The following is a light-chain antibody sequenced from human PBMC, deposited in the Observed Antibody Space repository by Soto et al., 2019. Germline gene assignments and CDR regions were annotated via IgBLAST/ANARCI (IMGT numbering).Light chain of an antibody. V-gene: IGKV3-11*01. Sequence: IVLTQSPATLSLSPGERATLSCRASQSVSSYLAWYQQKPGQAPRLLIYDASTRATGIPARFSGSGSGTDFTLTISSREPEDVAVYYCQQRSDWPPLTFGGGTKVEIK. J-gene: IGKJ4*01. CDR2: DAS. CDR1: QSVSSY. CDR3: QQRSDWPPLT.